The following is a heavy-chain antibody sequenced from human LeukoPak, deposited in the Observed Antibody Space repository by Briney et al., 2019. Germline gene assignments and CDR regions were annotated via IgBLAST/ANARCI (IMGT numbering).Heavy chain of an antibody. CDR2: ISTSGST. D-gene: IGHD3-10*01. J-gene: IGHJ4*02. V-gene: IGHV4-61*02. CDR1: GGSISSGSYY. Sequence: SETLSLTCTVSGGSISSGSYYWSWIRQPAGKGLEWIGRISTSGSTNYNPSLKSRVTISVDTSKNQFSLKLSSVTAADTAVYYCAGTTLWFGELYSFDYWGQGTLVTVSS. CDR3: AGTTLWFGELYSFDY.